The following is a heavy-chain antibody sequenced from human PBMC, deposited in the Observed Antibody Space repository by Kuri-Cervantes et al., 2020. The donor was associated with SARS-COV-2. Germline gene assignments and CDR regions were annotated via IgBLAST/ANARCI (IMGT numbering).Heavy chain of an antibody. V-gene: IGHV3-7*03. CDR2: IKQDESQK. CDR1: GFTFNSYW. J-gene: IGHJ6*01. CDR3: ATDWGSSVDGMGV. Sequence: GESLKISCAASGFTFNSYWMTWVRQAPGKGLEWVANIKQDESQKYYVDSVKGRFTISRDNAKNSLYLQMNSLRAEDTAMYYCATDWGSSVDGMGVWGQGTTVTVSS. D-gene: IGHD6-6*01.